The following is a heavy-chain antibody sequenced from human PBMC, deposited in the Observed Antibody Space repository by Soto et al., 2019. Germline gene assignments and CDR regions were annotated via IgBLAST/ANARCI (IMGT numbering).Heavy chain of an antibody. D-gene: IGHD2-15*01. CDR3: ARYCSGGSCYLIDAFDI. CDR1: GGSISSGGYY. V-gene: IGHV4-31*03. CDR2: IYYSGST. J-gene: IGHJ3*02. Sequence: SETLSLTCTVSGGSISSGGYYWSWIRQHPGKGLEWIGYIYYSGSTYYNPSPKSRVTITVDTSKNQFSLKLSSVTAADTAVYYCARYCSGGSCYLIDAFDIWGQGTMVTVSS.